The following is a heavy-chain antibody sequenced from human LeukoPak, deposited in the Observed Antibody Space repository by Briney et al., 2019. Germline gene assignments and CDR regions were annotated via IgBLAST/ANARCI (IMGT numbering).Heavy chain of an antibody. D-gene: IGHD6-19*01. CDR1: GASISSYY. J-gene: IGHJ4*02. CDR2: IYYSGST. Sequence: SETLSLTCTVSGASISSYYWSWIRQPPGKGLEWIGCIYYSGSTNCNPSLKSRVSLSVDTSKSQFSLKLSSVTAADTAVYYCARHYSSDPFDYWGQGTLVTVSS. V-gene: IGHV4-59*01. CDR3: ARHYSSDPFDY.